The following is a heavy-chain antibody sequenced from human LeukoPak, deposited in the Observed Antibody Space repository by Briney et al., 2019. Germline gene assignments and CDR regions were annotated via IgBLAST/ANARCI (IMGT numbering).Heavy chain of an antibody. D-gene: IGHD3-22*01. CDR3: ARDHNYYDSSVYYQLDY. Sequence: GGSLRLSCAASGFTFSSYGMHWVRQAPGKGLEWVAVIWYDGSNKYYADSVKGRFTISRDNAKNSLYLQMNSLGAEDTAVYYCARDHNYYDSSVYYQLDYWGQGTLVTVSS. V-gene: IGHV3-33*01. CDR1: GFTFSSYG. CDR2: IWYDGSNK. J-gene: IGHJ4*02.